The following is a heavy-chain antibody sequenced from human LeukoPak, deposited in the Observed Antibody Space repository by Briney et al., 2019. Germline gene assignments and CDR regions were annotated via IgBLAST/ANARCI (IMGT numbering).Heavy chain of an antibody. J-gene: IGHJ4*02. Sequence: PSETLSLTCAVYGGSFSGYQWSWIRQPPGKGLEWIGEINHSGSTNYNPSLKSRVTKSVDTSKNQFSLKLSSVTAADTAVYYCARQTPLGTFDYWGQGTQVTVSS. V-gene: IGHV4-34*01. CDR1: GGSFSGYQ. D-gene: IGHD7-27*01. CDR3: ARQTPLGTFDY. CDR2: INHSGST.